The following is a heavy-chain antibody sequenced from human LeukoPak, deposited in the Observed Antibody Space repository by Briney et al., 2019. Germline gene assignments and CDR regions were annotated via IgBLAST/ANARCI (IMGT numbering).Heavy chain of an antibody. CDR3: ARESHITREDY. CDR1: GYTFTRYG. Sequence: ASVKVSCKASGYTFTRYGISWVRQAPGQGLEWMGWISASNGDTDYPQNLQGRVTMTTDTYTSTAYMELRSLTSDDTAIYYCARESHITREDYWGQGTLVTVSS. D-gene: IGHD1-14*01. V-gene: IGHV1-18*01. J-gene: IGHJ4*02. CDR2: ISASNGDT.